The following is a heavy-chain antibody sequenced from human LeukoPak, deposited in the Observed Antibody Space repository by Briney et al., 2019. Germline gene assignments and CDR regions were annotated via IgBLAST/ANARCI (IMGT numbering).Heavy chain of an antibody. V-gene: IGHV3-7*05. CDR3: VRAYYDILTGYPYYFDS. Sequence: PGGSLRLSCAASGFTFSSYAMSWVRQAPGKGLEWVANIRQDGSRKYYVDSVKGRFTLSRDNAKNSLYLQMNSLRAEDTAIYYCVRAYYDILTGYPYYFDSWGQGTLVTVSS. D-gene: IGHD3-9*01. CDR1: GFTFSSYA. J-gene: IGHJ4*02. CDR2: IRQDGSRK.